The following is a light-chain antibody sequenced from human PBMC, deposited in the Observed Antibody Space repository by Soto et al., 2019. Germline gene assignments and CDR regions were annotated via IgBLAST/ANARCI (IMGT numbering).Light chain of an antibody. CDR2: SNN. CDR1: SSNIGSHT. J-gene: IGLJ3*02. V-gene: IGLV1-44*01. CDR3: ATWDGSLKGWV. Sequence: QSVLSQPPSASETPGQRVTISCYGSSSNIGSHTVNWYQQLPGTAPKLLIYSNNQRPSGVPDRFSGSKSGTSASLAISGLQSEDEADYYCATWDGSLKGWVFGGGTKLTVL.